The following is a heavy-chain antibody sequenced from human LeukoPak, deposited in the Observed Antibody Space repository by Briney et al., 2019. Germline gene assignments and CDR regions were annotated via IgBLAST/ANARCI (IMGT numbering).Heavy chain of an antibody. CDR1: GGSFSGYY. J-gene: IGHJ6*03. CDR2: INHSGST. D-gene: IGHD3-3*01. Sequence: SETLSLTCAVYGGSFSGYYWSWIRRPPGKGLEWIGEINHSGSTNYNPSLKSRVTISVDTSKNQFPLKLSSVTAADTAVYYCARKTLNGYYDFWSGYYPHYYYYYMDVWGKGTTVTVSS. CDR3: ARKTLNGYYDFWSGYYPHYYYYYMDV. V-gene: IGHV4-34*01.